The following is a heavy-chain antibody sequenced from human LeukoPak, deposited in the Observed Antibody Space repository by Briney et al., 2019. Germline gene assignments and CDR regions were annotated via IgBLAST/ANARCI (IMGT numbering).Heavy chain of an antibody. Sequence: SETLSLTCTVSGGSISSYYWSWIRQPPGKGLEWIGYIYYSGSTNYNPSLKSRVTISVDTSKNQFSLKLSSVTAADTAVYYCAKSQYSSGWYPDYWGQGTLVTVSS. J-gene: IGHJ4*02. D-gene: IGHD6-19*01. V-gene: IGHV4-59*01. CDR3: AKSQYSSGWYPDY. CDR1: GGSISSYY. CDR2: IYYSGST.